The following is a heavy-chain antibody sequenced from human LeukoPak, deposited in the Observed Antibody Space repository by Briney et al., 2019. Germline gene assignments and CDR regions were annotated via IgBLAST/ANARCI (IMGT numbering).Heavy chain of an antibody. D-gene: IGHD3-22*01. V-gene: IGHV1-18*01. CDR2: ISAYNGNT. CDR3: ARKAKYYYDSSGCPTEGSEFDY. J-gene: IGHJ4*02. Sequence: ASVKVSCKASGYTFTSYGISWVRQAPGQGLEWMGWISAYNGNTNYAQKLQGRVTMTTDTSTSTAYMELRSLRSDDTAVYYCARKAKYYYDSSGCPTEGSEFDYWGQGTLVTVSS. CDR1: GYTFTSYG.